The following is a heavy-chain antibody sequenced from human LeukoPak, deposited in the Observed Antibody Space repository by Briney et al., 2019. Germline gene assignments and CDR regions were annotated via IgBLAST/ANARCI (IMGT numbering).Heavy chain of an antibody. J-gene: IGHJ4*02. D-gene: IGHD6-19*01. CDR2: IYTSGST. V-gene: IGHV4-4*07. CDR3: AAEHSSGPFFDY. Sequence: PSETLSLTCTVSGGSISSYYWSWIRQPAGKGLEWIGRIYTSGSTNYNPSLKSRVTISVDKSKHQFSLKLSSVTAADTAVYYCAAEHSSGPFFDYWGQGTLVTVSS. CDR1: GGSISSYY.